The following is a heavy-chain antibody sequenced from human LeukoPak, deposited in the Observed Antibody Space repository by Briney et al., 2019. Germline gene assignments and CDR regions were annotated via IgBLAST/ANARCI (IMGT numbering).Heavy chain of an antibody. J-gene: IGHJ5*02. CDR3: ARVSEYCSSTSCVNWFDP. Sequence: SETLSLTCTVSGGSISSGGYYWSWIRQPPGKGLEWIGYIYHSGSTYYNPSLKSRVTISVDRSKNQFSLKLSSVTAADTAVYYCARVSEYCSSTSCVNWFDPWGQGTLVTVSS. V-gene: IGHV4-30-2*01. CDR1: GGSISSGGYY. CDR2: IYHSGST. D-gene: IGHD2-2*01.